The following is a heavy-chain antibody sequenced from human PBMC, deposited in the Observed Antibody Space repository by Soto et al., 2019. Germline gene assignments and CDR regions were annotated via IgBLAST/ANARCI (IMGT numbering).Heavy chain of an antibody. Sequence: PSETLSLTCTVSGGSISSYYWSWIRQPPGKGLEWIGYIYYSGSTNYNPSLKSRVTISVDTSKNQFSLKLSSVTAADTAVYYCARHRGSGYGYYFDYWGQGTLVTVS. D-gene: IGHD5-12*01. CDR1: GGSISSYY. CDR2: IYYSGST. V-gene: IGHV4-59*08. CDR3: ARHRGSGYGYYFDY. J-gene: IGHJ4*02.